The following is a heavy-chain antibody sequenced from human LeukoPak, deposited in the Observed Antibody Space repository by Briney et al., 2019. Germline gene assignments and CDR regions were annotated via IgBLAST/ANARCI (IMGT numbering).Heavy chain of an antibody. V-gene: IGHV3-53*01. CDR2: IYSGGST. CDR3: ARDPPHSTCAFDI. J-gene: IGHJ3*02. CDR1: GFTVSSNY. Sequence: GGSLRLSCAASGFTVSSNYMSWVRQAPGKGLEWVSVIYSGGSTYYADSVKGRFTISRDNSKNTLYLQMNSLRAEDTAVYYCARDPPHSTCAFDIWGQGTMVTVSS.